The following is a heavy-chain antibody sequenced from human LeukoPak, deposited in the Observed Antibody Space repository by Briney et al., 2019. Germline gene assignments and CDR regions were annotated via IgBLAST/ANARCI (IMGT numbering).Heavy chain of an antibody. Sequence: PGGSLRLSSAASGFTFSSYGMHWVRQAPGKGLEWVAFIRYDGSNKYYADSVKGRFTISRDNSKNTLYLQMNSLRAEDTAVYYCAKDRAAAGTEYYFDYWGQGTLVTGSS. CDR2: IRYDGSNK. J-gene: IGHJ4*02. D-gene: IGHD6-13*01. CDR3: AKDRAAAGTEYYFDY. V-gene: IGHV3-30*02. CDR1: GFTFSSYG.